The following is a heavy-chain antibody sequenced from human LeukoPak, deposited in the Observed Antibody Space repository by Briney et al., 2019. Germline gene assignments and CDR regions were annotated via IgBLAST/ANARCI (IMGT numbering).Heavy chain of an antibody. J-gene: IGHJ4*02. CDR2: ISYDGSNK. V-gene: IGHV3-30*18. CDR3: AKDSQLNY. D-gene: IGHD1-1*01. CDR1: GFTFSRYG. Sequence: GGSLRLSCAASGFTFSRYGMHWVRQAPGKGLEWVAVISYDGSNKYYADSVKGRFTISRDNSKNTLYLQMNSLRAEDTAVYYCAKDSQLNYWGQGTLVTVSS.